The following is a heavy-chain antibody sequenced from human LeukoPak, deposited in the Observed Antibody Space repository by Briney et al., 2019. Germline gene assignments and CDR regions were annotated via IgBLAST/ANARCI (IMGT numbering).Heavy chain of an antibody. Sequence: SETLSLTCTVSGGSISSCYWSWIRQPPGKGLEWIGYIYYSGSTNYNPSLKSRVTISVDTSKNQFSLKLSSVTAADTAVYYCARGRGVDIVVVPPKYYFDYWGLGTLVTVSS. CDR1: GGSISSCY. V-gene: IGHV4-59*12. CDR3: ARGRGVDIVVVPPKYYFDY. D-gene: IGHD2-2*01. J-gene: IGHJ4*02. CDR2: IYYSGST.